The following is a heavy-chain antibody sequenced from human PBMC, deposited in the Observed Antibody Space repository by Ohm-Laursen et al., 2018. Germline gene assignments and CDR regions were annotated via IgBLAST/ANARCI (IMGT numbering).Heavy chain of an antibody. Sequence: RSLRLSCAASGFTFSSYGMHWVRQAPGKGLDWVAIISYDGSEKYYADSVKGRLTISRDNSKNTLHLQMDNLRAEDTAVYYCAKEGDAFESDWYFDLWGRGTLVTVSS. CDR3: AKEGDAFESDWYFDL. V-gene: IGHV3-30*18. J-gene: IGHJ2*01. CDR2: ISYDGSEK. CDR1: GFTFSSYG. D-gene: IGHD5-24*01.